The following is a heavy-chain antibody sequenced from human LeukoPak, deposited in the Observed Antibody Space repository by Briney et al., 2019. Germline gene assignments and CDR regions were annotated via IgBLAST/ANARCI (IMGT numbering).Heavy chain of an antibody. J-gene: IGHJ3*02. Sequence: RPSETLSLTCTVSGGSISSSSYYWGWIRQPPGKGLEWIGSIYYSGSTYYNPSLKSRVTISVDTSKNQFSLKLSSVTAADTAVYYCARDSPTPGIAVAGTRAFDIWGQGTMVTVSS. CDR2: IYYSGST. D-gene: IGHD6-19*01. V-gene: IGHV4-39*07. CDR1: GGSISSSSYY. CDR3: ARDSPTPGIAVAGTRAFDI.